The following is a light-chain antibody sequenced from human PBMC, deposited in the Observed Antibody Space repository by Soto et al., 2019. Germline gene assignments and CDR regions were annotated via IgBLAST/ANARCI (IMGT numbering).Light chain of an antibody. Sequence: QSALTQPASVSGSPGQSITISCTGTSSDVGSYSLVSWYQLHPGEAPKLMIYEVIKRPSGVSNRFSGSKSGDTASLTISGLQAEDEADYYCCSYAGSSRFRVFGTGTQLTVL. CDR2: EVI. CDR3: CSYAGSSRFRV. V-gene: IGLV2-23*02. J-gene: IGLJ1*01. CDR1: SSDVGSYSL.